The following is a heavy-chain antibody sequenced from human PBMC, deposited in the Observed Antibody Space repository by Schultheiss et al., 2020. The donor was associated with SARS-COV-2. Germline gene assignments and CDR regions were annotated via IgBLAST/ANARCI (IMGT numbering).Heavy chain of an antibody. CDR2: INSDGTTT. J-gene: IGHJ3*02. CDR3: SRGGDWNSAGAFDI. Sequence: GGSLRLSCAASGFTFSSYEMNWVRQAPGKGLVWVSHINSDGTTTSYADSVKGRFTISRDNAKNTLFLQMNSLRAEDTAVYYCSRGGDWNSAGAFDIWGQGTVVTVSS. D-gene: IGHD1-7*01. V-gene: IGHV3-74*01. CDR1: GFTFSSYE.